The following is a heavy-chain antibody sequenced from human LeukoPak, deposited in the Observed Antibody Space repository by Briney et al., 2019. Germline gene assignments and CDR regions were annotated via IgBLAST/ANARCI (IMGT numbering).Heavy chain of an antibody. CDR3: ARESRLRRENYYYGLDV. CDR2: IYSEGTT. J-gene: IGHJ6*02. V-gene: IGHV3-53*01. D-gene: IGHD1-26*01. CDR1: GFTVSSSY. Sequence: EAGGSLRLSCAASGFTVSSSYMSWVRRAPGKGLEWVSLIYSEGTTYYADSVKGRFTISRDTSKNTLYLQMNSLRADDTAVYYCARESRLRRENYYYGLDVWGQGTTVTVSS.